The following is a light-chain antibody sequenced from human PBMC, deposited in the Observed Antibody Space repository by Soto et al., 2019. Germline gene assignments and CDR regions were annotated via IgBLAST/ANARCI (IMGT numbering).Light chain of an antibody. J-gene: IGKJ5*01. Sequence: EIVLTQSPNTLSLSPGERATLSCRASQSVSIDLAWYQQTPGQAPRLLIYGASTRATGIPVRFSGSASGTDFTLTISSLEPEDSAVYYCQQRHMWPITFGQGTRLEI. CDR2: GAS. V-gene: IGKV3-11*01. CDR3: QQRHMWPIT. CDR1: QSVSID.